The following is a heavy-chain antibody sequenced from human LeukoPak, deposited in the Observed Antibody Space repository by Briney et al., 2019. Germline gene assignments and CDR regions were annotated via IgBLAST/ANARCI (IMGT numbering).Heavy chain of an antibody. Sequence: SETLSLTCTVSGGSLRSSSHYWGWIGQPPGKGLEWIGSMYYRGSTYHNPSLKSRVTISVDTSKNQFSLKLSSVTAADTAVYYCATTTIRLGYWGQGTLVTVSS. CDR1: GGSLRSSSHY. CDR3: ATTTIRLGY. CDR2: MYYRGST. V-gene: IGHV4-39*07. J-gene: IGHJ4*02. D-gene: IGHD1-26*01.